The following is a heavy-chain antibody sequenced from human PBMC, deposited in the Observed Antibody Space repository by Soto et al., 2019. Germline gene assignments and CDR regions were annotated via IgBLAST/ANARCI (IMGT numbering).Heavy chain of an antibody. CDR2: IYSGGST. V-gene: IGHV3-53*01. J-gene: IGHJ1*01. Sequence: EVQLVESGGGLIQPGGSLRLSCAASGFTVRSNYMSWVRQAPGKGLEWVSVIYSGGSTYYADSVKGRFTISRDNSKNTLYLQMNSLRAEDTAVYYCARDRVESGYPEYFQHWGQCTLVTVSS. CDR1: GFTVRSNY. CDR3: ARDRVESGYPEYFQH. D-gene: IGHD3-22*01.